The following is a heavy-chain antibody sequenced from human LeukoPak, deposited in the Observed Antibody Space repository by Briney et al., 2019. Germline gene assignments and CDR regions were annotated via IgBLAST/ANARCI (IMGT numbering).Heavy chain of an antibody. J-gene: IGHJ4*02. Sequence: SETLSLTCTVSGGSISSHYWSWIRQPPGKGLEWIGYIYYSGSTNYNPSLKSRVTISVDTSKNQFSLKLSSVTAADTAVYYCARVLNYDFWSGYRRYYFDYWGQGTLVAVSS. D-gene: IGHD3-3*01. CDR1: GGSISSHY. CDR2: IYYSGST. CDR3: ARVLNYDFWSGYRRYYFDY. V-gene: IGHV4-59*11.